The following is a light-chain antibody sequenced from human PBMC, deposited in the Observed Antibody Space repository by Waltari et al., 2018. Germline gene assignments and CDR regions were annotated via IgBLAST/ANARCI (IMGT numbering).Light chain of an antibody. J-gene: IGLJ2*01. CDR3: SSYTSSGALI. Sequence: WNQQHPGKFTKLMIYNVSNRPAGFATLFSATKSGNTASLTISGLQAEDEADYYCSSYTSSGALIFGGGTKLTVL. V-gene: IGLV2-14*03. CDR2: NVS.